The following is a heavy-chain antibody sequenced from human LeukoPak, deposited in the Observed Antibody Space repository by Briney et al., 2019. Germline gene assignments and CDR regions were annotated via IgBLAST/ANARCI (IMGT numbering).Heavy chain of an antibody. CDR3: ATVTYCGGDCYSGRGDYFDY. CDR1: GGSFSGYY. D-gene: IGHD2-21*02. Sequence: SETLSLTCAVYGGSFSGYYWSWIRQPPGKGLEWIGEINHSGSTNYNPSLKSRVTISVDTSKNQFSLKLSSVTAADTAVYYCATVTYCGGDCYSGRGDYFDYWGQGTLVTVSS. V-gene: IGHV4-34*01. CDR2: INHSGST. J-gene: IGHJ4*02.